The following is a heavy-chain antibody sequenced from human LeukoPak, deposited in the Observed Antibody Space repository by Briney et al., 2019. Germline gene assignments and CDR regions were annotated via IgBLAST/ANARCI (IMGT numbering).Heavy chain of an antibody. CDR3: ARRVLILRYFDWLLGSYFDY. D-gene: IGHD3-9*01. V-gene: IGHV4-34*01. Sequence: GSLRLSCATSGFTFSNAWMSWVRQPPGKGLEWIGEINHSGSTNYNPSLKSRVTISVDTSKNQFSLKLSSVTAADTAVYYCARRVLILRYFDWLLGSYFDYWGQGTLVTVSS. CDR1: GFTFSNAW. J-gene: IGHJ4*02. CDR2: INHSGST.